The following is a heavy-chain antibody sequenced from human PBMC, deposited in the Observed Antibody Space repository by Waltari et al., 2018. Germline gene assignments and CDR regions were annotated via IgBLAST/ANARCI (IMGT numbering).Heavy chain of an antibody. CDR2: IYYSGST. CDR3: VRLAASSSSPFVDY. D-gene: IGHD6-6*01. CDR1: GGSISSSSYY. J-gene: IGHJ4*02. V-gene: IGHV4-39*01. Sequence: QLQLQESGPGLVKPSETLSLTCTVSGGSISSSSYYWGWIRQPPGKGLEWIGSIYYSGSTYYNPSLKSRVTISVDTSKNQFSLKLSSVTAADTAVYYCVRLAASSSSPFVDYWGQGTLVTVSS.